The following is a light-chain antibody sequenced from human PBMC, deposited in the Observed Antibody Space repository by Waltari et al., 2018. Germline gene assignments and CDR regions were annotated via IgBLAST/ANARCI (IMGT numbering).Light chain of an antibody. CDR1: NSNIGANF. J-gene: IGLJ1*01. CDR2: GND. V-gene: IGLV1-47*01. Sequence: QSVLTQPPSASGTPGQRVTISCSGSNSNIGANFVYWYRQFPGTSPKLLIKGNDNRPSGSPARVSGSNAGSSASLVIRGLRSEDEADDYCAAWDDSLTGHSVFGTGTKVTVL. CDR3: AAWDDSLTGHSV.